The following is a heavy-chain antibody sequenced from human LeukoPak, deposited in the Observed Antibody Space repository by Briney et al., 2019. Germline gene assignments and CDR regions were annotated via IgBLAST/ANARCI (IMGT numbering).Heavy chain of an antibody. CDR3: ARGRPSYFDY. Sequence: KSSETLSLTCAVYGGSFSGYYWSWIRQPPGKGLEWIGEINHSGSTNYNPSLKSRVTISVDTSKNQFSLKLSSVTAADTAVYYCARGRPSYFDYWGQGTLVTVSS. V-gene: IGHV4-34*01. CDR1: GGSFSGYY. CDR2: INHSGST. J-gene: IGHJ4*02.